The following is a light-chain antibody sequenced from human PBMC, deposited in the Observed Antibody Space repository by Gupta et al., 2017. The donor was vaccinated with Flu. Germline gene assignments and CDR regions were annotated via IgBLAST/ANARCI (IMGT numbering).Light chain of an antibody. Sequence: DIQMTQSPSSLSASVGDRVTITCRASQSISSYLNWYQQKPGKAPKLLIYAASSLQSGVPSRFSGSGSGTDFTLTIIRLQPEDFATYYCQQRYSTPNAFGGGTKVEIK. CDR2: AAS. J-gene: IGKJ4*01. CDR1: QSISSY. V-gene: IGKV1-39*01. CDR3: QQRYSTPNA.